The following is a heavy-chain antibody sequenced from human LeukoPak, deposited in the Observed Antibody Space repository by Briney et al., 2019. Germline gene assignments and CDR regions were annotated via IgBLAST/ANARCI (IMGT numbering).Heavy chain of an antibody. V-gene: IGHV3-23*01. D-gene: IGHD6-19*01. J-gene: IGHJ6*02. CDR3: AKDSSGWYYYYGMDV. Sequence: GGSLRLSCAASGFTFSNYAMTWVRQAPGKGLEWVSVIGGSDGSTHYADSVKGRFTISRDNSKNTLNLQMNSLRAEDTVVYYCAKDSSGWYYYYGMDVWGQGTTVTVSS. CDR1: GFTFSNYA. CDR2: IGGSDGST.